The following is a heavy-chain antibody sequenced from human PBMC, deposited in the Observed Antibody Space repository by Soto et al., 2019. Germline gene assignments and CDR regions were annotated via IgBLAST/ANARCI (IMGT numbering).Heavy chain of an antibody. CDR2: ISSSSSYT. CDR1: GFTFSSYS. CDR3: AILDSSSWAEFDY. J-gene: IGHJ4*02. Sequence: GGSLRLSCAASGFTFSSYSMNWVRQAPGKGLEWVSSISSSSSYTYYADSVKGRFTISRDNAKNSLYLQMNSLRAEDTAVYYCAILDSSSWAEFDYWGQGTLVTVSS. D-gene: IGHD6-13*01. V-gene: IGHV3-21*01.